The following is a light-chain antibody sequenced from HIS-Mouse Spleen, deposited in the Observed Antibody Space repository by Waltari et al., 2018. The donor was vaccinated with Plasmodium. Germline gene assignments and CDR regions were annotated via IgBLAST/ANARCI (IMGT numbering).Light chain of an antibody. J-gene: IGKJ1*01. Sequence: TQSPGTLSLSPGERATLSCRASQSVSSSYLAWYQQKPGQAPRLLIYGASSRATGIPDRFSGSGSGTDFTLTISRLEPEDFAVYYCQQYGSSGTFGQGTKVEIK. CDR1: QSVSSSY. CDR2: GAS. CDR3: QQYGSSGT. V-gene: IGKV3-20*01.